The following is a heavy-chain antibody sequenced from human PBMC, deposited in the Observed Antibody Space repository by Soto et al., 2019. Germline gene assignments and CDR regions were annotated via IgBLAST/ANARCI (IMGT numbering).Heavy chain of an antibody. CDR3: ARDLAQGRGYYYGMDV. CDR1: GFNFSSYS. Sequence: GWSLRVSCAASGFNFSSYSMNWVRQAPGKGLEWVSSISSSSSYIYYADSVKGRFTISRDNAKNSLYLQMNSLRAEDTAVYYCARDLAQGRGYYYGMDVWGQGTTVTASS. CDR2: ISSSSSYI. D-gene: IGHD3-16*01. J-gene: IGHJ6*02. V-gene: IGHV3-21*01.